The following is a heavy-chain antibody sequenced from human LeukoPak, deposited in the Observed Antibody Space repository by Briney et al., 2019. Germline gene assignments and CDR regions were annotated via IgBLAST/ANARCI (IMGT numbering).Heavy chain of an antibody. CDR2: THYSGST. D-gene: IGHD2-15*01. CDR3: ATSVGYHGSKNAFDV. Sequence: SQTLSLTCSVSGGSISSYFCTWIRQPPGKRLEWVGNTHYSGSTNYNPSLKGRVSISLDTSKNGFSLELTSVTAADTAVYYCATSVGYHGSKNAFDVWGLGTMVTVSS. CDR1: GGSISSYF. V-gene: IGHV4-59*08. J-gene: IGHJ3*01.